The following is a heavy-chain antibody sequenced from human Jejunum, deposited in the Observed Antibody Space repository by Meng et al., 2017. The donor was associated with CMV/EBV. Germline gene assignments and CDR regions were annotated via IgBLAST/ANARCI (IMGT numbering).Heavy chain of an antibody. J-gene: IGHJ5*02. V-gene: IGHV3-30*01. CDR1: GFIFSTYA. D-gene: IGHD2/OR15-2a*01. CDR2: ISYDGSHK. Sequence: GFIFSTYAMHWVRQAPGRGLEWVAVISYDGSHKYYADSVKGRFTISKDNSNNTLYLQMNSLRADDTAVYYCAREAFSGGFDDGFDPWGQGTLVTVSS. CDR3: AREAFSGGFDDGFDP.